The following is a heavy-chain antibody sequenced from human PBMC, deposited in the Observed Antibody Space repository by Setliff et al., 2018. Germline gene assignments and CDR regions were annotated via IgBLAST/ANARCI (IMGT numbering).Heavy chain of an antibody. J-gene: IGHJ3*02. V-gene: IGHV3-53*01. CDR3: ARGPSDLHPFDM. Sequence: QPGGSLRLSCAASGFIVSDKHMTWLRQAPGRGLEWVSVIYNSDSTYYADSVKGRFTISRDDSKNMVNLQMNSLRPEDTAVYYCARGPSDLHPFDMWGQGTVVTVSS. D-gene: IGHD2-21*02. CDR1: GFIVSDKH. CDR2: IYNSDST.